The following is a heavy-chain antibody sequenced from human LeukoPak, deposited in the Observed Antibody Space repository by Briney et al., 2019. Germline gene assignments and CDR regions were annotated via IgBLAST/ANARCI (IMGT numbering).Heavy chain of an antibody. J-gene: IGHJ4*02. CDR1: GYTVSSYT. Sequence: GGSLRLSCAASGYTVSSYTMHWVRQAPGKGLEWVAVISYDGSNKYYADSVKGRFTISRDNSKNTLYLQMNSLRAEDTAVYYCARDGSGSYFPAYFDYWGQGTLVTVSS. CDR2: ISYDGSNK. D-gene: IGHD1-26*01. V-gene: IGHV3-30-3*01. CDR3: ARDGSGSYFPAYFDY.